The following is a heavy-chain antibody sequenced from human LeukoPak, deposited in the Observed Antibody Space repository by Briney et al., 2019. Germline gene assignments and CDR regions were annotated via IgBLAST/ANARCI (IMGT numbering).Heavy chain of an antibody. V-gene: IGHV3-23*01. J-gene: IGHJ4*02. CDR1: GFTFSSYA. Sequence: GGSLRLSCAASGFTFSSYAMSWVRQAPGKGLEWVSAISGSGDSTYYADSVKGRFTISRDNSKNTLYLQMNSLRAEDTAVYYCAKNKLELRDFDYWGQGTLVTVSS. CDR2: ISGSGDST. D-gene: IGHD1-7*01. CDR3: AKNKLELRDFDY.